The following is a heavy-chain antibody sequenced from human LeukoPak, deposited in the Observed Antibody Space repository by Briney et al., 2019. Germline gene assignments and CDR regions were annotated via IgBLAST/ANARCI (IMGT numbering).Heavy chain of an antibody. V-gene: IGHV1-69*04. CDR1: GGTFSSYA. CDR3: ARDQYGDNAFDI. Sequence: SVKVSCKASGGTFSSYAISWVRQAPGQGLEWMGRIIPILGIANYAQKFQGRVTITADKSTSTAYMELSSLRSEDTAVYYCARDQYGDNAFDIWGQGTMVTVSS. J-gene: IGHJ3*02. D-gene: IGHD4-17*01. CDR2: IIPILGIA.